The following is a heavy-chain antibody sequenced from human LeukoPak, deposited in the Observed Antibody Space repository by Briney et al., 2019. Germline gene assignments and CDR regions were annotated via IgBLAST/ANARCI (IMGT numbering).Heavy chain of an antibody. V-gene: IGHV4-34*01. CDR2: INHSGST. D-gene: IGHD3-22*01. CDR1: GGSFSGYY. J-gene: IGHJ4*02. CDR3: ARGSQSFPYYYDSSGRSEFDY. Sequence: PSETLSLTCAAYGGSFSGYYWSWIRQPPGKGLEWIGEINHSGSTNYNPSLKSRVTISVDTSKNQFSLKLSSVTAADTAVYYCARGSQSFPYYYDSSGRSEFDYWGQGTLVTVSS.